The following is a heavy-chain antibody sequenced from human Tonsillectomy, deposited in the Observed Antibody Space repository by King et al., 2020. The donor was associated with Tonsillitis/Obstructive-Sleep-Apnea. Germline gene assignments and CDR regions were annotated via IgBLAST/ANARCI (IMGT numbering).Heavy chain of an antibody. D-gene: IGHD1-14*01. CDR2: IISSSSNT. Sequence: VQLVESGGGLVKPGGSLRLSCAASGFTFSDYYMSWIRQAPGKGLEWGSYIISSSSNTNYADTVKGRFTITRDNAKNSLYLQMKSLRAEDTAVYYCARGRTEWDAFDIWGQGTMVTVSS. CDR1: GFTFSDYY. V-gene: IGHV3-11*05. J-gene: IGHJ3*02. CDR3: ARGRTEWDAFDI.